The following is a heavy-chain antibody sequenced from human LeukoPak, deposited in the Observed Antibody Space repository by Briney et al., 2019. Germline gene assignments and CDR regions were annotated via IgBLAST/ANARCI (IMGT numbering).Heavy chain of an antibody. J-gene: IGHJ6*02. CDR1: GGSFSGYY. D-gene: IGHD1-26*01. V-gene: IGHV4-34*01. CDR3: AGQGYSGSYDSYYYYYGMDV. Sequence: SETLSLTCAVYGGSFSGYYWSWIRQPPGKGLEWIGEINHSGSTNYNPSLKSRVTISVDTSKNQFSLKLSSVTAADTAVYYCAGQGYSGSYDSYYYYYGMDVWGQGTTVTVSS. CDR2: INHSGST.